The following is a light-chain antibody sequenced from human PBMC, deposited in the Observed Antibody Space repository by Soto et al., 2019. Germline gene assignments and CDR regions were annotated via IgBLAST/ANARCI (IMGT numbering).Light chain of an antibody. CDR3: QQYNNWPPHT. V-gene: IGKV1-39*01. J-gene: IGKJ4*01. Sequence: DIQMTQSPSSLSASVGDRVTITCRASQSISSYLNWYQQKPGKAPKLLIYAASTLQSGVPSRFSGSASGTDFTLTISSLQPEDFAVYYCQQYNNWPPHTFGGGTKVEIK. CDR2: AAS. CDR1: QSISSY.